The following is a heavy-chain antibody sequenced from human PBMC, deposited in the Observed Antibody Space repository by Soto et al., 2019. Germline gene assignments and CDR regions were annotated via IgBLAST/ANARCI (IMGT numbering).Heavy chain of an antibody. D-gene: IGHD2-2*01. V-gene: IGHV4-34*01. CDR1: GGSFSGYY. CDR3: ARGGYCISTSCYAGRLSKINWFDP. Sequence: SETLSLTCAVYGGSFSGYYWSWIRQPPGKGLEWIGEINHSGSTYYNPSLKSRVTISVDRSKNQFSLKLSSVTAADTAVYYCARGGYCISTSCYAGRLSKINWFDPWGQGTLVTAPQ. J-gene: IGHJ5*02. CDR2: INHSGST.